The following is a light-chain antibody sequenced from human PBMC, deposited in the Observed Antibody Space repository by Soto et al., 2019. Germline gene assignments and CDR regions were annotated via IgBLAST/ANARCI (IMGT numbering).Light chain of an antibody. V-gene: IGKV3-20*01. CDR3: QYYGTAPGT. Sequence: EIVLTQSPGTLSLSPGETASLSCRASQSLSSSYLAWYQQKPGQAPRLLIYSASSGAPGIPDRFSGSGSGTDFTLTISRLEPEDFAVYYFQYYGTAPGTFGQGTKVESK. CDR2: SAS. CDR1: QSLSSSY. J-gene: IGKJ1*01.